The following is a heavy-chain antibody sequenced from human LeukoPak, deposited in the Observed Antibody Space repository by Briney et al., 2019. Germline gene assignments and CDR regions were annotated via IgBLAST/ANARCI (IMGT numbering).Heavy chain of an antibody. CDR3: AKKRGGSVRHAFDL. V-gene: IGHV3-9*01. CDR1: GFTFDDDA. D-gene: IGHD3-10*01. J-gene: IGHJ3*01. Sequence: PGGSLRLSCAASGFTFDDDAMHWVRQAPGKGLEWVSGISWNSGSIGYADSVKGRFTISRDNAKNSLYLQMNSLRLEDTALYYCAKKRGGSVRHAFDLWGQGTVVTVSS. CDR2: ISWNSGSI.